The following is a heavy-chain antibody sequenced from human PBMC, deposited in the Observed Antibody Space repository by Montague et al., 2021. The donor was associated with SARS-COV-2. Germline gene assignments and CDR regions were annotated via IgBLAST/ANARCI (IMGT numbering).Heavy chain of an antibody. D-gene: IGHD6-6*01. Sequence: SLRLSWAASGFTFSSYEMNWVRQAPGKGLEWVSYISSSGSTIYYADSVEGRFTISRDNAKNSLYLQMNSLRAEDTAVYYCARDRWYSSSSGSDYWGQGTLVTVSS. CDR1: GFTFSSYE. CDR3: ARDRWYSSSSGSDY. J-gene: IGHJ4*02. V-gene: IGHV3-48*03. CDR2: ISSSGSTI.